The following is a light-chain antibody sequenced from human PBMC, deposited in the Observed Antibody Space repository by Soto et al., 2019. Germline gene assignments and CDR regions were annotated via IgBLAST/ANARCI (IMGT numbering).Light chain of an antibody. CDR2: DVT. CDR3: CSYAASVV. J-gene: IGLJ2*01. CDR1: SSDVGGYNY. V-gene: IGLV2-11*01. Sequence: QSALTQPRSVSGSPGQSVTISCTGTSSDVGGYNYVSWCQQLPGKAPKLMIYDVTKRPSGVPDRFSGSKSGNTASLTISGLQAEDEADYYCCSYAASVVFGGGTKVTVL.